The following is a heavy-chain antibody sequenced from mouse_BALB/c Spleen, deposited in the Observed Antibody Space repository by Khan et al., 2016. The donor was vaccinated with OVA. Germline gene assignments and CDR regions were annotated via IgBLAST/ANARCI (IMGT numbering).Heavy chain of an antibody. Sequence: QVQLQQSGAELMKPGASVKISCKVTGYTFSSYWIERVKQKPGHDHEWSGEFLPGSGSNNYNDKIKGKVTFTADTSTNPAYMQFSYVTSEDSAVYYCARGNYYGSSSWFGYWGQGTLVTVS. D-gene: IGHD1-1*01. J-gene: IGHJ3*01. CDR3: ARGNYYGSSSWFGY. CDR1: GYTFSSYW. V-gene: IGHV1-9*01. CDR2: FLPGSGSN.